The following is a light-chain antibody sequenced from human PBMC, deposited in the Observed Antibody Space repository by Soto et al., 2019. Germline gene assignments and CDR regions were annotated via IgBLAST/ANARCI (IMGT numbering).Light chain of an antibody. V-gene: IGKV3-20*01. CDR2: STS. J-gene: IGKJ1*01. CDR3: QQADKSTWT. CDR1: QSVNSNY. Sequence: EIVLTQSPGTLSLSPGEGATLSCRASQSVNSNYLAWFQQKPGQAPRLLIYSTSNRATGIPDRFSGSGSGTDFTITISIQQPEVSVVYYCQQADKSTWTFGQGTKVEIK.